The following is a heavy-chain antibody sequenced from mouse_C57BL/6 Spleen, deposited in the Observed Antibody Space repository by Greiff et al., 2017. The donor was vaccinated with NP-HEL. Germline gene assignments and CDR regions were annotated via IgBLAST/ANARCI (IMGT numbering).Heavy chain of an antibody. D-gene: IGHD1-1*01. CDR2: IDPSDSET. CDR3: ARRGSSSYYFDY. CDR1: GYTFTSYW. J-gene: IGHJ2*01. Sequence: VQLQQPGAELVRPGSSVKLSCKASGYTFTSYWMHWVKQRPIQGLEWIGNIDPSDSETHYNQKFKDKATLTVDKSSSTAYMQLSSLTSEDSAVYYWARRGSSSYYFDYWGQGTTLTVSS. V-gene: IGHV1-52*01.